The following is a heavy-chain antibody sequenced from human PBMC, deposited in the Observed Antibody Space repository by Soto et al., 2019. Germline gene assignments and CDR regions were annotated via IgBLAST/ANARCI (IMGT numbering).Heavy chain of an antibody. Sequence: SGPTGEPTQTLTLTCTFSGFSLSTSGVGVGWIRQPPGKALEWLALIYWDDDKRYSPSLKSRLTITKDTSKNQVVLTMTNMDPVDTATYYCAHMAAHARWFDPWGQGTLVTVSS. V-gene: IGHV2-5*02. CDR1: GFSLSTSGVG. CDR2: IYWDDDK. CDR3: AHMAAHARWFDP. D-gene: IGHD6-25*01. J-gene: IGHJ5*02.